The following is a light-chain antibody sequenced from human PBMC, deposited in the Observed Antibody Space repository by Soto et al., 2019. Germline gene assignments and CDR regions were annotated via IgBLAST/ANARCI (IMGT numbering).Light chain of an antibody. CDR2: EDS. Sequence: QSALTQPASVSGSPGQSITISCTGTSSDVGGYNYVSWYQQHPGTSPKLMIYEDSNRPSGVSNRFSGSKSGNTASLIISGLQAEDEGDYYCSSYTARSTWVFGGGTKLTVL. CDR1: SSDVGGYNY. CDR3: SSYTARSTWV. J-gene: IGLJ3*02. V-gene: IGLV2-14*01.